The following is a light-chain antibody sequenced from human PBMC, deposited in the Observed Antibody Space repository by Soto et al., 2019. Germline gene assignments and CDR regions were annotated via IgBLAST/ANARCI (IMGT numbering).Light chain of an antibody. J-gene: IGLJ1*01. Sequence: QSVLTQPPSASGTPGQRVTISCSGGSSNIGSNAVNWYQQLPGTAPELLIYNKNQRPSGVPDRFSGSQSDTSASLAISGLQSGDEAEYYCATWDDSLNGYVFGSGTKVTV. CDR1: SSNIGSNA. CDR2: NKN. CDR3: ATWDDSLNGYV. V-gene: IGLV1-44*01.